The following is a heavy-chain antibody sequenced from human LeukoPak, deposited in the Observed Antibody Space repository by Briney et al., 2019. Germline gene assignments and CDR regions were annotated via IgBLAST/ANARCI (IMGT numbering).Heavy chain of an antibody. V-gene: IGHV3-7*01. CDR3: SRDANYYDSSRHYFDAFDI. CDR2: IRGAGSVH. D-gene: IGHD3-22*01. CDR1: GFTFRKYW. Sequence: GGSLRLSCAASGFTFRKYWMTGVRKAPGKGREWVASIRGAGSVHYLLDSVKGRFPISRDNVKNSLSLEMNNLRAEDTAVYYCSRDANYYDSSRHYFDAFDIWGQGTMVTVSS. J-gene: IGHJ3*02.